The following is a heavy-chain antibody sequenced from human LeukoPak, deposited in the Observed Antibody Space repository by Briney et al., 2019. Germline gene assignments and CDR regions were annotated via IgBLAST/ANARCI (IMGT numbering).Heavy chain of an antibody. CDR2: IYYSGST. CDR3: ARVGYSSSWYTGYWFDP. Sequence: SETLSLTCTVSGGSISSYYWSWIRKPPGTGLEWIGYIYYSGSTNYNPSLKSRVTISVDTSKNQFSLKLSSVTAADTAVYYCARVGYSSSWYTGYWFDPWGQGTLVTVSS. V-gene: IGHV4-59*01. D-gene: IGHD6-13*01. CDR1: GGSISSYY. J-gene: IGHJ5*02.